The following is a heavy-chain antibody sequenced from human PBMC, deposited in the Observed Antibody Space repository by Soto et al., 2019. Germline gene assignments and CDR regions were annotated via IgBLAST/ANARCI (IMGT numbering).Heavy chain of an antibody. CDR3: ATWHERQHPYDV. D-gene: IGHD1-1*01. J-gene: IGHJ3*01. Sequence: QPGGSLRLSCAAFGLTISGKKYVAWVRQAPGKGLEWVSALYDVDGSFYADSVKGRFTTSSDSSKTTVYLQMNDLRPDDTAVYYCATWHERQHPYDVWGQGKTVTVS. CDR1: GLTISGKKY. CDR2: LYDVDGS. V-gene: IGHV3-53*01.